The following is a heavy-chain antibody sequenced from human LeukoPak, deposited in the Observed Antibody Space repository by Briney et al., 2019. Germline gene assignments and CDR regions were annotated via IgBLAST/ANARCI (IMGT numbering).Heavy chain of an antibody. V-gene: IGHV4-59*01. J-gene: IGHJ5*02. CDR1: GGSISTYY. CDR3: ARGTLKGIAAAGTGNWFDP. Sequence: PSETLSLTCTVSGGSISTYYWSWIRQPPGKGLEWIGYIRYRGSTNYNPSLKSRVTISVDTSKNQFSLKLSSVTAADTAVYYCARGTLKGIAAAGTGNWFDPWGQGTLVTVSS. CDR2: IRYRGST. D-gene: IGHD6-13*01.